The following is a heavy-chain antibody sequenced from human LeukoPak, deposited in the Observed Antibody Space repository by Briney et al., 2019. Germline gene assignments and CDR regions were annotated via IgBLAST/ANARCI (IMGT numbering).Heavy chain of an antibody. Sequence: GGSLRLSCAASGFTFSSYSMNWVRQAPGKGLEWVSSISSSSYIYYADSVKGRFTISRDNAKNSLYLQMNSLRAEDTAVYYCARDDTYADLPFDLWGRGTLVTVSS. CDR1: GFTFSSYS. J-gene: IGHJ2*01. V-gene: IGHV3-21*01. D-gene: IGHD4-17*01. CDR3: ARDDTYADLPFDL. CDR2: ISSSSYI.